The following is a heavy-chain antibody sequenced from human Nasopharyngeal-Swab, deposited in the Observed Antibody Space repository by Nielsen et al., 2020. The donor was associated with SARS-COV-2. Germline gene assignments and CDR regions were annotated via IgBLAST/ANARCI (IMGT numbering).Heavy chain of an antibody. V-gene: IGHV3-74*01. CDR1: GFTFSRYW. J-gene: IGHJ4*02. D-gene: IGHD5-18*01. CDR2: IDVDGRRT. Sequence: GESLKISCAASGFTFSRYWMHWVRLPPGKGLEWVSQIDVDGRRTTYADSVKGRFTISRDNAKNTLYLQMNSLRPEDTAVYYCATTLRGNSDGRYWGQGTLVTVSS. CDR3: ATTLRGNSDGRY.